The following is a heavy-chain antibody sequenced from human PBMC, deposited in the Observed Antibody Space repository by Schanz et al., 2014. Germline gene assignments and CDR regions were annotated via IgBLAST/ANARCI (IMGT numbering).Heavy chain of an antibody. D-gene: IGHD3-10*01. CDR3: AKDQGSYGSGSYSYFDY. CDR1: GFTFSNHA. Sequence: EVHLLESGGGLVQPGGSLRLSCAASGFTFSNHALSWVRQAPGKGLEWVSGIGGSGDGTHYADSVKGRFIISRDNSKNTLYLQMNSLRAEDTAVYYCAKDQGSYGSGSYSYFDYWGQGTLATVSS. J-gene: IGHJ4*02. CDR2: IGGSGDGT. V-gene: IGHV3-23*01.